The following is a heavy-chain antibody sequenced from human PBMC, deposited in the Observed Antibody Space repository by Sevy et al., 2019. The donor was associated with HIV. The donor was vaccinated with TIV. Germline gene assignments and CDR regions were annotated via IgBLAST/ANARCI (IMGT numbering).Heavy chain of an antibody. Sequence: GGSLRLSCAASEFTFSSYSMNWVRQAPGKGLEWVSYISSSSSTIYYADSVKGRFTISRDNAKNSLYLQMNSLRDEDTAVYYCARAPLHYYDSSGTISGFDYWGQGTLVTVSS. CDR1: EFTFSSYS. CDR3: ARAPLHYYDSSGTISGFDY. V-gene: IGHV3-48*02. D-gene: IGHD3-22*01. CDR2: ISSSSSTI. J-gene: IGHJ4*02.